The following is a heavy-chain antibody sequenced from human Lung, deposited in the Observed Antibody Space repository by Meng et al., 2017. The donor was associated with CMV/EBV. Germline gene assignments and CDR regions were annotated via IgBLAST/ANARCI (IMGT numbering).Heavy chain of an antibody. J-gene: IGHJ5*01. Sequence: SXTXSLXCAVYGGSFSGSYWHWIRQPPGMRLEWIGEIDDTGRTKYSPSLNSRVTMLLDTSKKQFSLKLSSVTAADTAVYYCARLTGTVYVHWFDSWGQGTXVTVSS. CDR2: IDDTGRT. CDR3: ARLTGTVYVHWFDS. CDR1: GGSFSGSY. D-gene: IGHD1-7*01. V-gene: IGHV4-34*01.